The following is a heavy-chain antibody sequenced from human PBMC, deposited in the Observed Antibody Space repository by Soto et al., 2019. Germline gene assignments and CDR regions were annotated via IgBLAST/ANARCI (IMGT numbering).Heavy chain of an antibody. Sequence: SQTLSLTCAISGDSVSSNSAAWNWIRQSPSRGLKWLGRTYYRSKWYNDYAVSVKSRITINPDTSKNQFSLQLNSVTPEDTAVYYCARDWAGTSYRDYYYGMDVWGQGTTVTVSS. D-gene: IGHD1-7*01. V-gene: IGHV6-1*01. CDR1: GDSVSSNSAA. CDR3: ARDWAGTSYRDYYYGMDV. J-gene: IGHJ6*02. CDR2: TYYRSKWYN.